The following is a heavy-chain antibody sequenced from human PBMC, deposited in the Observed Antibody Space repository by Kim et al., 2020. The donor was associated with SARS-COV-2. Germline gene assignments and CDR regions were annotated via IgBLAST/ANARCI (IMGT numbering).Heavy chain of an antibody. CDR2: IIPIFGTA. V-gene: IGHV1-69*13. CDR1: GGTFSSYA. Sequence: SVKVSCKASGGTFSSYAISWVRQAPGQGLEWMGGIIPIFGTANYAQKFQGRVTITADESTSTAYMELSSLRSEDTAVYYCETYYYDSSGYKDYWGQGTLVTVSS. CDR3: ETYYYDSSGYKDY. J-gene: IGHJ4*02. D-gene: IGHD3-22*01.